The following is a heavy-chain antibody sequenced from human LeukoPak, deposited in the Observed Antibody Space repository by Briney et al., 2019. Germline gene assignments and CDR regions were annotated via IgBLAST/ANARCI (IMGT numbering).Heavy chain of an antibody. D-gene: IGHD3-22*01. J-gene: IGHJ4*02. CDR3: ARAYYDSSGYAYYFDY. CDR2: INPNSGGT. V-gene: IGHV1-2*02. CDR1: GYTFTGYY. Sequence: ASVKVSCKASGYTFTGYYMHWVRQAPGQGLEWMGWINPNSGGTNYAQKFQGRVTMTRDTSISTAYMELSRLRSDDTAVYYCARAYYDSSGYAYYFDYWGQGTLVTVSS.